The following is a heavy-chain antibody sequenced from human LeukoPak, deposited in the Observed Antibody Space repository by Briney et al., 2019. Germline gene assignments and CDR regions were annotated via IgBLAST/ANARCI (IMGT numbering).Heavy chain of an antibody. J-gene: IGHJ4*02. CDR3: TRDFDFSSAI. CDR2: ISSSSSTI. V-gene: IGHV3-48*04. Sequence: GGSLRLSCVASGLTVSSYSMNWVRQAPGKGLEWVSYISSSSSTIYYADSVKGRFTTSRDNAKNTLFLQMNSLRAEDTAVYYCTRDFDFSSAIWGQGTLVTVSS. CDR1: GLTVSSYS. D-gene: IGHD3-3*01.